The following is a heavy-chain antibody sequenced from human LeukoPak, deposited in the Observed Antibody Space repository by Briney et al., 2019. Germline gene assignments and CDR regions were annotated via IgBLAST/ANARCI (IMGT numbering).Heavy chain of an antibody. V-gene: IGHV4-34*01. D-gene: IGHD3-22*01. CDR2: INHSGST. J-gene: IGHJ4*02. Sequence: SETLSLTCAVSGGSFSGYYWSWIRQPPGKGLEWIGEINHSGSTNYNPSLKSRVTIAVDTSKNQFSLRLSSVTAADTAVYFCASLHSRGFPYYFDCWGQGTLVTVSS. CDR1: GGSFSGYY. CDR3: ASLHSRGFPYYFDC.